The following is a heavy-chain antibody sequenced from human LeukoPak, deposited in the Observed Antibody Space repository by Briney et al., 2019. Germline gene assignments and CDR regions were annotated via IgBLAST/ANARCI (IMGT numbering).Heavy chain of an antibody. Sequence: SGTLSLTCAVYGGSFSGYYWSWIRQPPGKGLEWIGEINHSGSTNYNPSLKSRVTISVDTSKNQFSLKLSSVTAADTAVYYCATLYSGYDTAFDYWGQGTQVTVSS. J-gene: IGHJ4*02. D-gene: IGHD5-12*01. CDR2: INHSGST. CDR3: ATLYSGYDTAFDY. V-gene: IGHV4-34*01. CDR1: GGSFSGYY.